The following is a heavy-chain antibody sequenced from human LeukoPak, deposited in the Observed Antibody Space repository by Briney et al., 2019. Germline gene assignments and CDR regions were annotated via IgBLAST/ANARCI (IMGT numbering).Heavy chain of an antibody. D-gene: IGHD3-16*01. J-gene: IGHJ6*03. CDR3: ARETSQKGAHYMDV. Sequence: PSETLSLTCAVYIDSFSNYHWKWIGQTPAKGMEWIGEVNESGGTNISPSLRSRVILSVDTSKNQFSLKLSSVTAADTAVYYCARETSQKGAHYMDVWGKGTTVTISS. V-gene: IGHV4-34*01. CDR1: IDSFSNYH. CDR2: VNESGGT.